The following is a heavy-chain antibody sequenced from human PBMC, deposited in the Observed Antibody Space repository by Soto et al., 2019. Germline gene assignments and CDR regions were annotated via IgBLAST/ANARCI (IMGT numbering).Heavy chain of an antibody. D-gene: IGHD3-10*01. Sequence: QVQLVQSGAEVKKPGASVKVSCKASGYTFTSYAMHWVRQAPGQRLEWMGWINAGNGNTKYSQKFQGRVTITRDTSASTVYMELSSLRSEDTAVYYCARMVGYYYGIDVWGQGTTVTVSS. CDR1: GYTFTSYA. V-gene: IGHV1-3*01. CDR3: ARMVGYYYGIDV. CDR2: INAGNGNT. J-gene: IGHJ6*02.